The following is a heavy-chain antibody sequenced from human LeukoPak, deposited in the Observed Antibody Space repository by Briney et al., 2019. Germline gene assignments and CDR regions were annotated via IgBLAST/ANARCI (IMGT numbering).Heavy chain of an antibody. V-gene: IGHV3-53*01. J-gene: IGHJ4*02. CDR2: IYSGGST. CDR3: ARDPGSSWPHYFDY. D-gene: IGHD6-13*01. Sequence: PGGSLRLSCAASGFTVSSNYMSWVRQAPGKGLEWVSVIYSGGSTYYADSVKGRFTISRDNSKNTLYLQMNNLRAEDTAVYYCARDPGSSWPHYFDYWGQGTLVTVSS. CDR1: GFTVSSNY.